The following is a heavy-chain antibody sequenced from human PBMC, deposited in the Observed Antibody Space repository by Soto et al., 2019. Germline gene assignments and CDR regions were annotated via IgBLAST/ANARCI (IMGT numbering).Heavy chain of an antibody. D-gene: IGHD6-19*01. CDR1: GYSFTSYW. V-gene: IGHV5-10-1*01. Sequence: GESLKISCKGSGYSFTSYWISWVRQMPGKGLEWMGRIDPSDSYTNYSPSSQGHVTISADKSISTAYLQWSSLKASDTAMYYCARLGIAVAGSYYYGMDVWGQGTTVTVSS. J-gene: IGHJ6*02. CDR3: ARLGIAVAGSYYYGMDV. CDR2: IDPSDSYT.